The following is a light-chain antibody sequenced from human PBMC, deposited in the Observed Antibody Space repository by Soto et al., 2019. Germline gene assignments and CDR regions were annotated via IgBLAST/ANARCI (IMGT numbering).Light chain of an antibody. J-gene: IGKJ2*01. Sequence: EIVLTQSPGTLSLSPGERATLSCRASRSVGTFLAWYQQKPGQAPRLLIYGASSRATVIPDRFSGSGSGTDFTLTISRLEPEDFAVYYCQHYHNWPHTFGQGTKLEI. CDR2: GAS. CDR3: QHYHNWPHT. V-gene: IGKV3-20*01. CDR1: RSVGTF.